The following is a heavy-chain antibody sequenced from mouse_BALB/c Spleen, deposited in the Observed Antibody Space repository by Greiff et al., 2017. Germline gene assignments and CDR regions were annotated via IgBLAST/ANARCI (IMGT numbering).Heavy chain of an antibody. CDR1: GFSLTSYG. CDR2: IWAGGST. V-gene: IGHV2-9*02. Sequence: QVQLQQSGPGLVAPSQSLSITCTVSGFSLTSYGVHWVRQPPGKGLEWLGVIWAGGSTNYNSALMSSLSISKDNSTSQVFLKMNSRRTDDTAMDYYATYDYDAMDYWGQGTSVTVSS. CDR3: ATYDYDAMDY. J-gene: IGHJ4*01.